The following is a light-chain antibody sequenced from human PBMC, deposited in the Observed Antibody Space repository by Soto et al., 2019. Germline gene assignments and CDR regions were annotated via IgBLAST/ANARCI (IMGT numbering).Light chain of an antibody. CDR3: SSYTSSTLDV. Sequence: SALTQPASVSGSPGQSITISCTGTSSDVGGYNYVSWYQQHPGKAPKLMIYEVSNRPSGVSNRFSGSKSGNTASLTISGLQAEDEADYYCSSYTSSTLDVFGTGT. V-gene: IGLV2-14*01. CDR2: EVS. J-gene: IGLJ1*01. CDR1: SSDVGGYNY.